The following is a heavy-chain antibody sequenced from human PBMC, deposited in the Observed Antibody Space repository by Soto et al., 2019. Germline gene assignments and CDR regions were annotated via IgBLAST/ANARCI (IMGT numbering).Heavy chain of an antibody. CDR3: ARDSHSQQPNHRWGGGYMDV. D-gene: IGHD6-13*01. CDR1: GGSISNGGYY. J-gene: IGHJ6*03. V-gene: IGHV4-31*11. Sequence: QLQLQESGPGLVKPSQTLSFTCAVSGGSISNGGYYWSWIRQHPGKGLEWIGSIYFSGSTYYNPSLKSRVTISVATPKNQFSLKLSSVTAADTAVYYCARDSHSQQPNHRWGGGYMDVWGKGTTVTVSS. CDR2: IYFSGST.